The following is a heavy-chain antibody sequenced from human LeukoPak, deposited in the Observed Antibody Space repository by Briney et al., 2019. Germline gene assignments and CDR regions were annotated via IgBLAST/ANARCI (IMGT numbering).Heavy chain of an antibody. D-gene: IGHD1-1*01. Sequence: SETLSLTCTVSGGSVGSSDYYWGWIRQPPGKGLEWIGSIHFSGSTYYNPSLKSRVTISVDTSKNQCSLKVNSVTAADTAVYYCARRGTTAAHARVDAFDIWGQGTMVAVSS. CDR1: GGSVGSSDYY. V-gene: IGHV4-39*01. CDR2: IHFSGST. CDR3: ARRGTTAAHARVDAFDI. J-gene: IGHJ3*02.